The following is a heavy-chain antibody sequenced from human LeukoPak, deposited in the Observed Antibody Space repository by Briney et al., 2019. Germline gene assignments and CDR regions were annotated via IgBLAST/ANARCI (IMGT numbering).Heavy chain of an antibody. Sequence: SKTLSLTCTVSGGSISSSSYYWGWIRQPPGKGLEWIGSIYYSGSTYYNPSLKSRVTISVDTSKNQFSLKLSSVTAADTAVYYCARDPGYSSSWYKYYFDYWGQGTLVTVSS. J-gene: IGHJ4*02. CDR3: ARDPGYSSSWYKYYFDY. D-gene: IGHD6-13*01. V-gene: IGHV4-39*07. CDR1: GGSISSSSYY. CDR2: IYYSGST.